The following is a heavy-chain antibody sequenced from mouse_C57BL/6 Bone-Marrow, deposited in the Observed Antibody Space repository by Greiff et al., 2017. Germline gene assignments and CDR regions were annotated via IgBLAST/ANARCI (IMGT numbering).Heavy chain of an antibody. V-gene: IGHV1-7*01. J-gene: IGHJ4*01. D-gene: IGHD2-5*01. CDR3: ASYYSNYRPAMDY. CDR1: GYTFTSYW. CDR2: INPSSGYT. Sequence: VQGVESGAELAKPGASVKLSCKASGYTFTSYWMHWVKQRPGQGLEWIGYINPSSGYTKYNQKFKDKATLTADKSSSTAYMQLSSLTYEDSAVYDCASYYSNYRPAMDYWGQGTSVTVSS.